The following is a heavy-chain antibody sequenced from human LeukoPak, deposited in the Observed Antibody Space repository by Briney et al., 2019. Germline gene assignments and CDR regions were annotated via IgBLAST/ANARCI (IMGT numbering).Heavy chain of an antibody. CDR1: GGSLSGYY. J-gene: IGHJ4*02. CDR2: IYYSGST. CDR3: ASGDCSGGSCYLGY. Sequence: SETLSLTCAVSGGSLSGYYWNWIRQPPGKGLEWIGYIYYSGSTNYNPSLKSRVTISVDTSKNQFSLKLSSVTAADTAVYYCASGDCSGGSCYLGYWGQGTLVTVSS. V-gene: IGHV4-59*08. D-gene: IGHD2-15*01.